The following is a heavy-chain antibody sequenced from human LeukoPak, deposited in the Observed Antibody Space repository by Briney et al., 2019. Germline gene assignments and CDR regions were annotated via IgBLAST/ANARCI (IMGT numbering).Heavy chain of an antibody. D-gene: IGHD1-1*01. CDR2: TFCRSECYN. V-gene: IGHV6-1*01. J-gene: IGHJ6*03. CDR3: ARGATGTLGNFYYYYMDV. CDR1: GDSVSSNSAA. Sequence: SQTLSLTCAISGDSVSSNSAAWNWIRQSPSRGLEWLGRTFCRSECYNDYAVSVKSRVTINPDTSKNQFSLQLSSVTPEDTAVYFCARGATGTLGNFYYYYMDVWAEGTTVTVSS.